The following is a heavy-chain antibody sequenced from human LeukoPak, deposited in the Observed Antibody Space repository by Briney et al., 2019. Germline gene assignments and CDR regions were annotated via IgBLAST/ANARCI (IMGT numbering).Heavy chain of an antibody. CDR2: ISGSGGST. J-gene: IGHJ4*02. D-gene: IGHD2-15*01. Sequence: GGSLRLSCAASGFTFSNAWMSWVRQAPGKGLEWVSAISGSGGSTYYADSVKGRFTISRDNSKNTLYLQMNSLRAEDTAVYYCAKVPIAIVVVVAAAYFDYWGQGTLVTVSS. CDR1: GFTFSNAW. CDR3: AKVPIAIVVVVAAAYFDY. V-gene: IGHV3-23*01.